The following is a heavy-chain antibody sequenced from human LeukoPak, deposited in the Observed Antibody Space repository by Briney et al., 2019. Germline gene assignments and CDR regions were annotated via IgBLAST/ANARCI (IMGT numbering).Heavy chain of an antibody. D-gene: IGHD4-17*01. V-gene: IGHV1-8*01. CDR1: GYTFTSYD. CDR2: MNPNSGNT. Sequence: GASVKVSCKASGYTFTSYDINWVRQATGQGLEWMGWMNPNSGNTGYAQKFQGRVTMTRNTSISTAYMELSSLRSEDTAVYYCARARGDDYGDAGYYWGQGTLVTVSS. CDR3: ARARGDDYGDAGYY. J-gene: IGHJ4*02.